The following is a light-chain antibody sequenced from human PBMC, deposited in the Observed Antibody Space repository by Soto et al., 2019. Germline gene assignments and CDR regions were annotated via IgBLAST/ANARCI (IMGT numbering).Light chain of an antibody. CDR1: SSDVGGYNY. J-gene: IGLJ1*01. Sequence: QSVLTQPASVSGSPGQSITISCTGTSSDVGGYNYVSWYQQHPGKAPKLMIYDVSNRPSGVSNRFSGSKSGNTASLTISGLQAEDEADYYCSSYTSSSTRYYVFGTGTKATVL. CDR3: SSYTSSSTRYYV. CDR2: DVS. V-gene: IGLV2-14*01.